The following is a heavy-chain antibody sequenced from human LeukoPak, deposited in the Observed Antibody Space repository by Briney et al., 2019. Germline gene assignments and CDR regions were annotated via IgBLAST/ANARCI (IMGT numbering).Heavy chain of an antibody. D-gene: IGHD4-17*01. V-gene: IGHV5-51*01. CDR1: GYRFTSYW. J-gene: IGHJ3*01. CDR3: ASDYGYPNNAFDV. CDR2: IYPADSDT. Sequence: GESLKISCKGSGYRFTSYWVGWVRQMPGKGLEWMGIIYPADSDTRYRPSFQGQVTISADKSISTAYLQWISLKASDTAIYYCASDYGYPNNAFDVWGQGTVVKVSS.